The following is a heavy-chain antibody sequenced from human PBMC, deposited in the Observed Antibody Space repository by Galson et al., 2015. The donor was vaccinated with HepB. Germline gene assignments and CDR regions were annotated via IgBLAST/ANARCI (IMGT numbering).Heavy chain of an antibody. CDR3: ASGPYYYDSSGYYEDQFPNYYYYYGMDV. Sequence: SVKVSCKASGGTFSSYTISWVRQAPGQGLEWMGRIIPILGIANYAQKFQGRVTITADKSTSTAYMELSSLRSEDTAVYYCASGPYYYDSSGYYEDQFPNYYYYYGMDVWGQGTTVTVSS. V-gene: IGHV1-69*02. CDR1: GGTFSSYT. CDR2: IIPILGIA. J-gene: IGHJ6*02. D-gene: IGHD3-22*01.